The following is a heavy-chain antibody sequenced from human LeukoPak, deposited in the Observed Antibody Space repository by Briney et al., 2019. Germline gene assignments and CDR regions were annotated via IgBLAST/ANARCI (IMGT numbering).Heavy chain of an antibody. J-gene: IGHJ4*02. Sequence: GVSLRLSCPASGFTFSSFAMFWVRQAPGKGLEYVSGISSDGGRTNYADSVKARFTISRDNSKVTLYLQMTSLRPEDTAIYYCVKDPSGNYFYFDYWGQGTLVTVSS. CDR2: ISSDGGRT. CDR3: VKDPSGNYFYFDY. V-gene: IGHV3-64D*09. D-gene: IGHD1-26*01. CDR1: GFTFSSFA.